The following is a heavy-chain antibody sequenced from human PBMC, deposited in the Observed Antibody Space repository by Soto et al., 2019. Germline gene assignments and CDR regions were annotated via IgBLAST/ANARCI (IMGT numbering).Heavy chain of an antibody. CDR2: IFHSGST. CDR3: APGGNACHCFGP. CDR1: NGYINSGGFY. V-gene: IGHV4-31*03. D-gene: IGHD2-2*01. J-gene: IGHJ5*02. Sequence: QVQLQESGPGLLKPSQTLSLTCNVSNGYINSGGFYWSWIRQHPGQGLEWIGYIFHSGSTLYNPSLNSRVTLSADTSNNQLSLTLRSVTVADTAGYFCAPGGNACHCFGPWGQGILVTVSS.